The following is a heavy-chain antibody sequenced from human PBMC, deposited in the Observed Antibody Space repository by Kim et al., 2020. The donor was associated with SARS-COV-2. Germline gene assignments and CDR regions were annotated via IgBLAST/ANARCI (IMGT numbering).Heavy chain of an antibody. CDR1: GFTFSSYW. J-gene: IGHJ6*02. CDR2: INSDGSST. D-gene: IGHD6-19*01. CDR3: ARVGVAVVGELRYYGMDV. V-gene: IGHV3-74*01. Sequence: GGSLRLSCAASGFTFSSYWMHWVRQAPGKGLVWVSRINSDGSSTSYADSVKGRFTISRDNAKNTLYLQMNSLRAEDTAVYYCARVGVAVVGELRYYGMDVWGQGTTVTVSS.